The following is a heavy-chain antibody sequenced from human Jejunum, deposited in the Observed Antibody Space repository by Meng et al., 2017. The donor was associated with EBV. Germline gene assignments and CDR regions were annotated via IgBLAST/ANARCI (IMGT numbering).Heavy chain of an antibody. Sequence: HVQLQESGPGRVKPSGTLSLPCGVSGDSIISTDTWWSWVRQPPGKGLEWIGEIFHAGNTNYNPSLKSQVTMSVDTSKNQFSLNLSSVTAADSAVYYCARGSHYTWDVWGQGTLVTVSS. V-gene: IGHV4-4*02. CDR2: IFHAGNT. CDR3: ARGSHYTWDV. J-gene: IGHJ4*02. D-gene: IGHD3-16*01. CDR1: GDSIISTDTW.